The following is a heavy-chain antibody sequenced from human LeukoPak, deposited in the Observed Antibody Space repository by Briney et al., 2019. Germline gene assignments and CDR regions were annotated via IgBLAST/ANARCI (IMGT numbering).Heavy chain of an antibody. CDR1: GFTFSSYE. D-gene: IGHD3-10*01. Sequence: GGSLILSCAASGFTFSSYEMNWVRQAPGKGLEWVSAISGTAENTYYADSVKGRFSISRDNSRNTVHLQMNSLRPEDTAVYYCANQRGGFWGQGTLVTVSS. CDR2: ISGTAENT. CDR3: ANQRGGF. J-gene: IGHJ4*02. V-gene: IGHV3-23*01.